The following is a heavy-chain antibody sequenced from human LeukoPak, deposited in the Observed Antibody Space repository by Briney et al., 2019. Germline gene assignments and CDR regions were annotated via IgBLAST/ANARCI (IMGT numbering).Heavy chain of an antibody. V-gene: IGHV1-8*01. CDR3: ARGRGGGHFHL. D-gene: IGHD3-16*01. CDR2: MNPNTGST. J-gene: IGHJ2*01. Sequence: ASVKVSCKASGYTFTSYDTNWVRQATGQGPEWMGWMNPNTGSTEYAQTYEGRGTMTRDTSISTAYVDLSSLRSEDTAVYCCARGRGGGHFHLWARDTLVTVSS. CDR1: GYTFTSYD.